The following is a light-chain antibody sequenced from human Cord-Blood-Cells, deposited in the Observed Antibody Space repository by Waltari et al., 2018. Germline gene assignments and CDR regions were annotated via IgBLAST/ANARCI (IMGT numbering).Light chain of an antibody. CDR3: QQYNSYSPYT. CDR2: KAS. J-gene: IGKJ2*01. V-gene: IGKV1-5*03. CDR1: QSISSW. Sequence: DIQMTQSPSTLSASVGDRVTITCRASQSISSWLAWYQQKPGKAPKLLIYKASSLESGVPSRFSGSGSGTEFTLTISSPQPDDFATYYCQQYNSYSPYTFGQVTKLEIK.